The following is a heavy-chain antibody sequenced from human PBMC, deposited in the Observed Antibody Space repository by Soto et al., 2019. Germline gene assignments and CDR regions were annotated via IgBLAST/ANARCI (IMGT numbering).Heavy chain of an antibody. CDR1: GLTFSRHG. CDR3: AKGKGERYFDY. D-gene: IGHD1-1*01. J-gene: IGHJ4*02. CDR2: ISSDGSRK. V-gene: IGHV3-30*18. Sequence: QVQLVESGGGVGQPGRSLRLSCAVSGLTFSRHGMHWVRQIPGKGLEWVAVISSDGSRKYYVDSVKGRFTISIDDSKNTVELQMNSLRVEETAVSYCAKGKGERYFDYWGQGTLVTVSA.